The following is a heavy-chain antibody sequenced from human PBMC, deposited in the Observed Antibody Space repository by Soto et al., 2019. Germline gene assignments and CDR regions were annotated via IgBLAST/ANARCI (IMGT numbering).Heavy chain of an antibody. CDR2: ISSNGGST. J-gene: IGHJ4*02. V-gene: IGHV3-64D*06. Sequence: GSLRLSCSASGFTFSSYAMHWVRQAPGKGLEYVSAISSNGGSTYYADSVKGRFTISRDNSKNTLYLQMSSLRAEDTAVYYCVKAGYCSSTSCYRRSRYFDYWGQGTLVTVSS. CDR1: GFTFSSYA. D-gene: IGHD2-2*01. CDR3: VKAGYCSSTSCYRRSRYFDY.